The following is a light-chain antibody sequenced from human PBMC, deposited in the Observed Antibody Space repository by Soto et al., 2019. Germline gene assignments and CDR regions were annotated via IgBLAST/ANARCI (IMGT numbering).Light chain of an antibody. V-gene: IGLV2-23*01. CDR3: CSYATYNMI. Sequence: QSALTQPASVSGSPGQSITISCTRTSNDFGTYYFVSWYQQHPDKAPKLIIYDGTERPSGVSNRFSGSKSGNTASLTISGLQAEDEAHYYCCSYATYNMILGGGTKVTVL. J-gene: IGLJ2*01. CDR1: SNDFGTYYF. CDR2: DGT.